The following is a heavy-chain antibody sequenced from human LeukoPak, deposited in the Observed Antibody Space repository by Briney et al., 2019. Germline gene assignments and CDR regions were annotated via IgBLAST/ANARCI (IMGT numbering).Heavy chain of an antibody. CDR3: ARETYYDFWSGFRATYYYYMDV. CDR2: ISSNGGST. J-gene: IGHJ6*03. D-gene: IGHD3-3*01. V-gene: IGHV3-64*01. Sequence: PGGSLRLSCAASGFTFSSYAMHWVRQAPGKGLEYVSAISSNGGSTYYANSVKGRFTISRDNSKNTLYLQMGSLRAEDMAVYYCARETYYDFWSGFRATYYYYMDVWGKGTTVTVSS. CDR1: GFTFSSYA.